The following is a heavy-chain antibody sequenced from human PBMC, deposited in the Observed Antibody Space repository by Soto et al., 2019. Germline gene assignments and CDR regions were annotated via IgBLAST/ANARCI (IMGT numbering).Heavy chain of an antibody. J-gene: IGHJ6*02. CDR1: GFTFSSYS. Sequence: GGSLRLSCAASGFTFSSYSMNWFRQAPGKELEWVSYISSSSSTIYYADSVKGRFTISRDNAKNSLYLQMNSLRDEDTAVYYCAREFSWNYYDSSGYYRHYYGMDVWGQGTTVTVSS. V-gene: IGHV3-48*02. CDR2: ISSSSSTI. D-gene: IGHD3-22*01. CDR3: AREFSWNYYDSSGYYRHYYGMDV.